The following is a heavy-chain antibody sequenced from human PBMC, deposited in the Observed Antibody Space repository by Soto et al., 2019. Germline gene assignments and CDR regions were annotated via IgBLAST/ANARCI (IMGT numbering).Heavy chain of an antibody. CDR3: ARYNIVLMVYASFDY. Sequence: ESGGGLVQPGGSLRLSCAASGFTFSSYSMNWVRQAPGKGLEWVSYISSSSSTIYYADSVKGRFTISRDNAKNSLYLQMNSLRAEDTAVYYCARYNIVLMVYASFDYWGQGTLVTVSS. J-gene: IGHJ4*02. CDR2: ISSSSSTI. V-gene: IGHV3-48*01. D-gene: IGHD2-8*01. CDR1: GFTFSSYS.